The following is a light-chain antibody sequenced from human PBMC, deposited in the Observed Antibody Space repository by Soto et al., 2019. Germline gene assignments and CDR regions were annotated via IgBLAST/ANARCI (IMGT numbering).Light chain of an antibody. CDR1: QSVSSN. CDR3: QQYTNWPET. J-gene: IGKJ1*01. V-gene: IGKV3-15*01. CDR2: GAS. Sequence: EIVMTQSPATLSVSRGERATLSCRASQSVSSNLAWYQQKPGQAPRLLIYGASTRATGIPARFSGSGSGTEFTLTISNLQSEDFAVYYCQQYTNWPETFGQGTKVDIK.